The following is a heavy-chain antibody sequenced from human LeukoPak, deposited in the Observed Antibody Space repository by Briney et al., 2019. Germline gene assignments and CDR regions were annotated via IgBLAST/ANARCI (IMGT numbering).Heavy chain of an antibody. CDR2: ISAYNGNT. V-gene: IGHV1-18*01. CDR1: GYTFTSYG. D-gene: IGHD3-22*01. CDR3: ARRRDYDSSGYYHNWFDP. Sequence: GASVKVSCKASGYTFTSYGISWVRQAPGQGLGWRGWISAYNGNTNYAQKLQGRVTMTTDTSTSTAYMELRSLRSDDTAVYYCARRRDYDSSGYYHNWFDPWGQGTLVTVSS. J-gene: IGHJ5*02.